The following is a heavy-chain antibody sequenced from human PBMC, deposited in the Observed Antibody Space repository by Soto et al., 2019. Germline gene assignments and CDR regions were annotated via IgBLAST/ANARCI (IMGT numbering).Heavy chain of an antibody. D-gene: IGHD2-21*02. V-gene: IGHV3-23*04. CDR1: GFIFTTSD. CDR3: ARGGGGDHGY. Sequence: EVQLVESEGGLVQPGGSLRLSCEASGFIFTTSDMSWVRQAPGKGLEWISSITITGDTTHYADSVKGRFTISRDNSRKTVFLTMNRLRVDERAVYYGARGGGGDHGYWGQGTLVAVSS. J-gene: IGHJ4*02. CDR2: ITITGDTT.